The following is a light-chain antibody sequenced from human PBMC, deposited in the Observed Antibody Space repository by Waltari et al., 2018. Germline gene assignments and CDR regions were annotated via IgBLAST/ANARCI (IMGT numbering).Light chain of an antibody. Sequence: QSALTQPPSASGSPGQSVTISCTGTSSDVAGYNYVSWYQPHPGKAPQLMIYEVSKRPSGVPDRFSGFKSGNTASLTVSGLQAEDEADYYCSSYAGSNNFVLFGGGTKLTVL. J-gene: IGLJ2*01. CDR3: SSYAGSNNFVL. CDR1: SSDVAGYNY. CDR2: EVS. V-gene: IGLV2-8*01.